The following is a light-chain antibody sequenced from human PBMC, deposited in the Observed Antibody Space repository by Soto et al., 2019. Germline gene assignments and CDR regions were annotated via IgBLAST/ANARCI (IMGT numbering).Light chain of an antibody. CDR3: QQYGSSPFT. Sequence: EIVLTQSPGTLSLSPGERATLSCRASQSVSSSYLAWYQQKPGQAPRLLIYGASSSATGIPDRFSGSGSGTDFTLTISRLEPDDFAVYYCQQYGSSPFTFGGGTKVEIK. CDR1: QSVSSSY. CDR2: GAS. J-gene: IGKJ4*01. V-gene: IGKV3-20*01.